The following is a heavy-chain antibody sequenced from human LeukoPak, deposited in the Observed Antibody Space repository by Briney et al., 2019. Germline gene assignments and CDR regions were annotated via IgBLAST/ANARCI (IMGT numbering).Heavy chain of an antibody. D-gene: IGHD3-10*01. Sequence: GESLKISCAASGFTFSSYSMNWVRQAPGKGLEWVSSISSSSSYIYYADSVKGRFTISRDNAKNSLYLQMNSLRAEDTAVYYCARDRGVDYWGQGTLVTVSS. CDR2: ISSSSSYI. CDR1: GFTFSSYS. CDR3: ARDRGVDY. V-gene: IGHV3-21*01. J-gene: IGHJ4*02.